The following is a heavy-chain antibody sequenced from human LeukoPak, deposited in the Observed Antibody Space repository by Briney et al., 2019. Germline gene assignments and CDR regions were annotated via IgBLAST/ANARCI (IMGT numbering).Heavy chain of an antibody. D-gene: IGHD3-10*01. V-gene: IGHV3-23*01. CDR2: IGGSGDST. CDR1: GFTFNRCW. Sequence: GGSLRLSCVVSGFTFNRCWMNWVRQAPGKGLEWVSTIGGSGDSTYYADSVKGRFTISRDNSKNTLYLQMNSLRAEDTAVYYCAKEASRGYYYFDYWGQATLVTVSS. J-gene: IGHJ4*02. CDR3: AKEASRGYYYFDY.